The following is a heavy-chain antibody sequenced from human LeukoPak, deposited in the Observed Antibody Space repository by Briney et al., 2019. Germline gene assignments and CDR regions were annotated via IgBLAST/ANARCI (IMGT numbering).Heavy chain of an antibody. CDR3: ARQGAGGKYYYYYIDV. CDR2: IYPGDSDT. Sequence: RGESLKISCKGSGYSFTSYWIGWVRQMPGKGLEWMGLIYPGDSDTRYSPSFQGQVTISADKSINTAYLEWSSLKASDTAIYYCARQGAGGKYYYYYIDVWGKGTTVTVSS. D-gene: IGHD6-13*01. J-gene: IGHJ6*03. V-gene: IGHV5-51*01. CDR1: GYSFTSYW.